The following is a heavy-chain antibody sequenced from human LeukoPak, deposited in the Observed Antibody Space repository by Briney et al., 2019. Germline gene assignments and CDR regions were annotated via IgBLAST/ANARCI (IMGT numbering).Heavy chain of an antibody. D-gene: IGHD7-27*01. CDR2: INPSSGST. CDR3: ARRAGDHYYFDY. CDR1: GYIFTSYC. Sequence: ASVKVSCKASGYIFTSYCMHWVRQAPGQGLEWMGIINPSSGSTSYAQKFQDRVKMTRDTSRSTVYMELSSLRSEDTAVYYCARRAGDHYYFDYWGQGTLVTVSS. V-gene: IGHV1-46*01. J-gene: IGHJ4*02.